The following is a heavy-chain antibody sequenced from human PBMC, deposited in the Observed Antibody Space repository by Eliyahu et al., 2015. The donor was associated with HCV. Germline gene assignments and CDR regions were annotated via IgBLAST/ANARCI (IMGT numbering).Heavy chain of an antibody. CDR3: ARQPDSSGYYTGWFIGYYFDY. J-gene: IGHJ4*02. CDR1: GGSISSSSYY. Sequence: QLQLQESGPGLVKPSETLSLTCTVSGGSISSSSYYWGWIRQPPGKGLEWIGSIYYSGSTYYNPSLKSRVTISVDTSKNQFSLKLSSVTAADTAVYYCARQPDSSGYYTGWFIGYYFDYWGQGTLVTVSS. V-gene: IGHV4-39*01. CDR2: IYYSGST. D-gene: IGHD3-22*01.